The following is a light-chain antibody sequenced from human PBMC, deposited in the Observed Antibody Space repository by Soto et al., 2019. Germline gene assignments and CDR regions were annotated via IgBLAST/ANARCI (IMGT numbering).Light chain of an antibody. CDR3: QKYNNVPLT. Sequence: DIQMTQSPSSLSASVGDGVTITCRASQGIGSDLAWYQQKPGKVPKLLIYAASTLQSGVPSRFSGSGSGTDFTLIISSLQPEDVATYFCQKYNNVPLTFGGGTKVEIK. CDR2: AAS. V-gene: IGKV1-27*01. CDR1: QGIGSD. J-gene: IGKJ4*01.